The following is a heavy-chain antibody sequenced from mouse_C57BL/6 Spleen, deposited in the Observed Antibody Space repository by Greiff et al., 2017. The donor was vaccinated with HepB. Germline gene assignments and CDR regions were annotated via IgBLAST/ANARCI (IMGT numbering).Heavy chain of an antibody. CDR1: GFTFSSYA. Sequence: EVQLVESGGGLVKPGGSLKLSCAASGFTFSSYAMSWVRQTPEKRLEWVATISDGGSYTYSPDNVKGRFTISRDNAKNNLYLQMSHLKSEDTAMYYCARDGGRDAGYFDYWGQGTTLTVSS. D-gene: IGHD3-3*01. V-gene: IGHV5-4*01. J-gene: IGHJ2*01. CDR2: ISDGGSYT. CDR3: ARDGGRDAGYFDY.